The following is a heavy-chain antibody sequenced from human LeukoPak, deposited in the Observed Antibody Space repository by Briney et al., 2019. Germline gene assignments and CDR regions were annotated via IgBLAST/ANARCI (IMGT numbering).Heavy chain of an antibody. D-gene: IGHD3-10*01. CDR1: GGSISSYY. J-gene: IGHJ6*03. V-gene: IGHV4-59*08. CDR3: ARGLRGSGSYYLGYYYYYYMDV. CDR2: IYYSGST. Sequence: SETLSLTCTVSGGSISSYYWSWIRQPPGKGLEWIGYIYYSGSTNYNPSLKSRVTISVDTSKNQFSLKLSSVTAADTAVYYCARGLRGSGSYYLGYYYYYYMDVWGKGTTVTVSS.